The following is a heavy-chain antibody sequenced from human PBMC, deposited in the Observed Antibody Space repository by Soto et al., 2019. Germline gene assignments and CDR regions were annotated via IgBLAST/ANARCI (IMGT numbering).Heavy chain of an antibody. CDR1: GGSISSSSYY. J-gene: IGHJ4*02. V-gene: IGHV4-39*01. CDR2: IYYSGST. D-gene: IGHD2-15*01. CDR3: ARGAPVVTSLFDY. Sequence: QLQLQESGPGLVKPSETLSLTCTVSGGSISSSSYYWGWIRQPPGKGLEWIGSIYYSGSTYCNPSLKSRVTIPVDTSKNQFSLKLSSVTAADTAVYYCARGAPVVTSLFDYWGQGTLVTVSS.